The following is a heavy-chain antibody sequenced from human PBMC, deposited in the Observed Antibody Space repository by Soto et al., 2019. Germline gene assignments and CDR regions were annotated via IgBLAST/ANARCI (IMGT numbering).Heavy chain of an antibody. CDR3: TTDPPRRGSKIPLVY. J-gene: IGHJ4*02. CDR1: EFTISNAW. Sequence: GGSLRQSCAAAEFTISNAWMSWVRQAPGKELEWVGRIKSKTDGGTTDYAAPVKGRFTISRDDSKNTLYLQMNSLKTEDTAVYYCTTDPPRRGSKIPLVYWGQGTLVTVSS. CDR2: IKSKTDGGTT. V-gene: IGHV3-15*01.